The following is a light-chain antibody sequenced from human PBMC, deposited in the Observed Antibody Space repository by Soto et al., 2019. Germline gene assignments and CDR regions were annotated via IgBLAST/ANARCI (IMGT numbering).Light chain of an antibody. CDR1: NSNIGAGFD. V-gene: IGLV1-40*01. J-gene: IGLJ3*02. CDR3: QSYDNSLSGSWV. CDR2: GNS. Sequence: QLVLTQPPSASGTPGQRVTISCSGTNSNIGAGFDVHWYHQIAGTAPKLLIYGNSNRPSGVPDRFSGSKSGTSASLAINGLQAEDEAHYYCQSYDNSLSGSWVFGGGTKLTVL.